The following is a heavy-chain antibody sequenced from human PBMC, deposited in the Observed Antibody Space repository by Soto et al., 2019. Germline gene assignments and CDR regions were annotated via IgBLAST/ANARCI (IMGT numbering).Heavy chain of an antibody. J-gene: IGHJ6*02. CDR3: AKDGGHAARMHICGMDV. CDR1: GYPFTNYG. Sequence: QLQLVQSGVEVKKPGASVRVSCKASGYPFTNYGINWVRQAPGQGLEWMGWISGHSGGTTYGPKFRDRITMATDTSAKTSYIELSSLRSDDTAVYYCAKDGGHAARMHICGMDVWVQGTKVTVSS. CDR2: ISGHSGGT. V-gene: IGHV1-18*01. D-gene: IGHD2-21*01.